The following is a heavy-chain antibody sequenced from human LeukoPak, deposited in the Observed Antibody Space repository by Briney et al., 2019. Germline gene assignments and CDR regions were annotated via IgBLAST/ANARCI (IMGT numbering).Heavy chain of an antibody. D-gene: IGHD2/OR15-2a*01. CDR1: GDSISGDY. Sequence: PSETLSLTCTVSGDSISGDYWSWIRQSPGKELELIGYIYFPGHTNYKPSLRSRVTISGDTSKNVFSLTLNSVTAADTAIYYCARQGGTYFPHFDVWGPGTLVTVSS. CDR2: IYFPGHT. CDR3: ARQGGTYFPHFDV. J-gene: IGHJ4*02. V-gene: IGHV4-59*08.